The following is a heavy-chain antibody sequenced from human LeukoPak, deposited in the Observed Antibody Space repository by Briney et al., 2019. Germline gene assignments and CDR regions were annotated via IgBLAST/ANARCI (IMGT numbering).Heavy chain of an antibody. D-gene: IGHD2-21*02. Sequence: SETLSLTCTVSGGSISSGDYSWSWIRQPPGKGLEWIGYIYYSGSTYYNPSLKSRVTISVDTSKNQFSLKLSSVTAADTAVYYCARDYCGGDCYPGWGAFDIWGQGTMVTVSS. CDR2: IYYSGST. V-gene: IGHV4-30-4*01. CDR1: GGSISSGDYS. CDR3: ARDYCGGDCYPGWGAFDI. J-gene: IGHJ3*02.